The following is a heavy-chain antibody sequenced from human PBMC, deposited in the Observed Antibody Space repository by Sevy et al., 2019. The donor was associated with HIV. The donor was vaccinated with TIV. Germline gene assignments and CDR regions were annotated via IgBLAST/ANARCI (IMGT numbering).Heavy chain of an antibody. J-gene: IGHJ4*02. CDR2: IYYNGDI. CDR3: AGENAWGRGYS. CDR1: GGSITSLY. D-gene: IGHD1-26*01. Sequence: SETLSLSCTVSGGSITSLYWNWIRQPPGKGLEWIANIYYNGDINYNPSLKSRVPLSLDTSKNQFSLRLSSVTAADTAMYYCAGENAWGRGYSWGQGTLVTVSS. V-gene: IGHV4-59*08.